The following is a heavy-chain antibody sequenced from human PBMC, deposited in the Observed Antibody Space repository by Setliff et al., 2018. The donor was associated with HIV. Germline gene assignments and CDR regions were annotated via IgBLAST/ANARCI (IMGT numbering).Heavy chain of an antibody. CDR3: ARIVRWELVATSTFFYYYMDV. J-gene: IGHJ6*03. CDR1: GDSIDRSNFF. D-gene: IGHD1-26*01. CDR2: IYYSGSA. V-gene: IGHV4-30-4*01. Sequence: PSETLSLTCTVSGDSIDRSNFFWTWIRQHPGKGLEWIGYIYYSGSATYNPSLESRVATSVDTSKNQFSLKLSSVTAADTAVYYCARIVRWELVATSTFFYYYMDVWGKGTTVTVSS.